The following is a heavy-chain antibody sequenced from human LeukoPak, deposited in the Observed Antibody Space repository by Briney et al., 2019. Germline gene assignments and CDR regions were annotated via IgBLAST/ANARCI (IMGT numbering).Heavy chain of an antibody. D-gene: IGHD2-21*02. CDR3: ARETVHYGMDV. CDR1: GFTLSDYY. V-gene: IGHV3-11*06. CDR2: ISSSSSYT. Sequence: PGGSLRLSSAASGFTLSDYYMSWIRQAAGKVLEWDSYISSSSSYTNYADSVKGRFTISRGNAKNSLYLQMNSLRAEDTAVYYCARETVHYGMDVWGKGTTVTVSS. J-gene: IGHJ6*04.